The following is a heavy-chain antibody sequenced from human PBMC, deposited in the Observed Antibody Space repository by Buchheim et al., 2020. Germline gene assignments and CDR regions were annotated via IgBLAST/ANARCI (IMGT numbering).Heavy chain of an antibody. D-gene: IGHD3-3*01. J-gene: IGHJ4*02. V-gene: IGHV4-59*01. CDR3: ARLNDFWSGYWDY. CDR1: TGSISNYY. CDR2: IYYSGTA. Sequence: QVQLQESGPGLVKPSETLSLTCTVSTGSISNYYWTWIRQSPGRDLEWIGHIYYSGTATYNPSLKSRVTISVDTFKDQFTLKLNSVTAADTAVYYCARLNDFWSGYWDYWGQGIL.